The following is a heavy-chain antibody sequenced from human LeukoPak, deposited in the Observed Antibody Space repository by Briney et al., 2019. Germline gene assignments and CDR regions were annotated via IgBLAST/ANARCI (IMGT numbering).Heavy chain of an antibody. CDR1: GYTFTNYD. CDR3: ARGWEAYYYDNSGCYHFDY. Sequence: ASVKVSCKAFGYTFTNYDFNWVRQAPGQGLEWMGWMNPNSGSTGYAQKFQGRVTITRNTAISTAYMELSSLKSEDTAVYYCARGWEAYYYDNSGCYHFDYWGQGTLLTVSS. D-gene: IGHD3-22*01. CDR2: MNPNSGST. J-gene: IGHJ4*02. V-gene: IGHV1-8*03.